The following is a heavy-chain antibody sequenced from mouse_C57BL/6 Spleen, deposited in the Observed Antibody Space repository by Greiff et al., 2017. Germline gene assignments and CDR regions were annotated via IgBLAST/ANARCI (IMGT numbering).Heavy chain of an antibody. V-gene: IGHV2-9-1*01. CDR1: GFSLTSYA. J-gene: IGHJ4*01. CDR3: ARNGGYSNYAYARDY. Sequence: QVQLQQSGPGLVAPSQSLSITCTVSGFSLTSYAISWVRQPPGKGLEWLGVIWTGGGTNYNSALKSRLSISKDNSKSQVFLKMNSLQTDDTARYYCARNGGYSNYAYARDYWGQGTSVTVSS. D-gene: IGHD2-5*01. CDR2: IWTGGGT.